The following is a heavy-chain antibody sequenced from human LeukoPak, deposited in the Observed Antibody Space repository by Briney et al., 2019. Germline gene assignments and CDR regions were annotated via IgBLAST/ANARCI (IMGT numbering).Heavy chain of an antibody. D-gene: IGHD6-6*01. CDR1: GYTFTSYD. CDR3: ARQYSRGATDY. Sequence: ASVKVSCKASGYTFTSYDINWVRQATGQGLEWMGWMNPNSGNTGYAQKFQGRATITRNTSISTAYMELSSLRSEDTAVYYCARQYSRGATDYWGQGTLVTVSS. V-gene: IGHV1-8*03. CDR2: MNPNSGNT. J-gene: IGHJ4*02.